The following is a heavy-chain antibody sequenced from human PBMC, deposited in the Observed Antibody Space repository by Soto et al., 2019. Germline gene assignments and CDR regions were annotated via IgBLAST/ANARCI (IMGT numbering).Heavy chain of an antibody. D-gene: IGHD6-13*01. CDR2: IIPIFGTA. CDR1: GGTFSSYA. J-gene: IGHJ4*02. Sequence: QVQLVQSGAEVKKPGSSVKVSCKASGGTFSSYAISWVRQAPGQGLEWMGGIIPIFGTANYAQKFQGRVTISADESTSTAYMELSSLRSEDTAVYYCERGHSGGGGLLSLAAAVDYWGQGTLVTVSS. CDR3: ERGHSGGGGLLSLAAAVDY. V-gene: IGHV1-69*01.